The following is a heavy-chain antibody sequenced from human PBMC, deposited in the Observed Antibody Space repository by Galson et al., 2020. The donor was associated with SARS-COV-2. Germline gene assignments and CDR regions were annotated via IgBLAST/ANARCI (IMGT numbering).Heavy chain of an antibody. CDR3: ARNSHSSPEPTFDY. Sequence: GYTFTDYDMHWVRQAPGPGLEWMGWINPNSGVTKYAQKFPGWVTMTRDTSISPAYMEVSRLKSDDPAVYYCARNSHSSPEPTFDYWGQGTLVTVSS. D-gene: IGHD6-13*01. J-gene: IGHJ4*02. V-gene: IGHV1-2*04. CDR2: INPNSGVT. CDR1: GYTFTDYD.